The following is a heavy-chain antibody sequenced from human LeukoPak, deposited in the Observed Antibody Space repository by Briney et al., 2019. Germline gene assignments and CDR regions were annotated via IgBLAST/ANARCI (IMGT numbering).Heavy chain of an antibody. CDR3: AKGLYYYLFDY. CDR1: GFTFSSYA. V-gene: IGHV3-23*01. D-gene: IGHD3-10*01. J-gene: IGHJ4*02. CDR2: ISGSGGST. Sequence: GGSVRLSCAASGFTFSSYAMRWVRQAPGKGLEWVSAISGSGGSTYYADSVKGRFTISRDNSKNTLYLQMNSLRAEDTAVYYCAKGLYYYLFDYWGQGTLVTVSS.